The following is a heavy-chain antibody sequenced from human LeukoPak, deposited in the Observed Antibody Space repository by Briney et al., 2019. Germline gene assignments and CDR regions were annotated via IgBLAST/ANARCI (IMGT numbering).Heavy chain of an antibody. Sequence: PGGSLRLSCAASGFTFSSYAMSWVRQAPGKGLEWVSAISGSGGSTYYADSVKGRFTISRDNSKNTLYLQMNRLRAEDRAVYYCAKGIGSSGYYQYYFDYWGQGTLVTVSS. CDR3: AKGIGSSGYYQYYFDY. J-gene: IGHJ4*02. CDR1: GFTFSSYA. D-gene: IGHD3-22*01. V-gene: IGHV3-23*01. CDR2: ISGSGGST.